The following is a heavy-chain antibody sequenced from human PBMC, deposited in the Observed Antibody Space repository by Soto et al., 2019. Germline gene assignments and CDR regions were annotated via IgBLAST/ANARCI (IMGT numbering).Heavy chain of an antibody. CDR2: IYYSGST. V-gene: IGHV4-39*01. CDR3: ASPGNSSSSTNFNWFDP. CDR1: GCSISSSSYY. Sequence: SETLSLTCTVSGCSISSSSYYWGWIRQPPGKGLEWIGSIYYSGSTYYNPSLKSRVTISVDTSKNQFSLKLSSVTAADTAVYYCASPGNSSSSTNFNWFDPWGQGTLVTVSS. J-gene: IGHJ5*02. D-gene: IGHD6-13*01.